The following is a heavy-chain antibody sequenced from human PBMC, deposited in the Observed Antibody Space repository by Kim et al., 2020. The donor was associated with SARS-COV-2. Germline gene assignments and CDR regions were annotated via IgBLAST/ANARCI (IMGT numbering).Heavy chain of an antibody. Sequence: GASLEISCKGSGYSFSNYWNGWVRQMPGKGLEWMGIIYPGDSHTRYSPSFQDQVTITADKTINTAYLQWSSLKASDTAMYYCAKWRHEKYCFDYWGQGTLVTVSS. CDR1: GYSFSNYW. CDR3: AKWRHEKYCFDY. CDR2: IYPGDSHT. D-gene: IGHD2-8*01. J-gene: IGHJ4*02. V-gene: IGHV5-51*01.